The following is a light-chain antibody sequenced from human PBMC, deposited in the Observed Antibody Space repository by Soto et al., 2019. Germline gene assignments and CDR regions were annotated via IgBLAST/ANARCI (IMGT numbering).Light chain of an antibody. CDR1: SSDVGGYNS. CDR3: ASYTSRSTLA. V-gene: IGLV2-14*03. CDR2: DVN. Sequence: QSVLTQPASVSGSPGESITISCTGTSSDVGGYNSVSWHQQHPGKAPKLLVYDVNNRPSGVSNRFSGSKSGNTASLTISGLQAEDEADYYCASYTSRSTLAFGGGTTLTVL. J-gene: IGLJ2*01.